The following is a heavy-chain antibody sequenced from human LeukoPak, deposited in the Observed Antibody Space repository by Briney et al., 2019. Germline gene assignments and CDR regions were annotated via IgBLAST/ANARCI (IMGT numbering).Heavy chain of an antibody. CDR1: GFTFRSYA. D-gene: IGHD2-21*02. J-gene: IGHJ4*02. CDR3: AKDTAYCGGDCYWGYFDY. V-gene: IGHV3-23*01. CDR2: ISGSGGST. Sequence: WGSLRLSCAASGFTFRSYAMNWVRQAPGKGLEWVSAISGSGGSTYYADSVKGRFTISRDNSKTTLYLQMNSLRAEDTAVYYCAKDTAYCGGDCYWGYFDYWGQGTLVTVSS.